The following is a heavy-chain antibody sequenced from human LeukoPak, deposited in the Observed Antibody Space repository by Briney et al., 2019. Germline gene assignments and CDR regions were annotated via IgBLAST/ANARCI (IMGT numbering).Heavy chain of an antibody. CDR3: ARDRWTAMVTWYFDY. CDR2: IIPIFGTA. Sequence: ASVKVSCKASGGTFSSYAISWVRQAPGQGLEWMGRIIPIFGTANCAQKFQGRVTITTDESTSTAYMELSSLRSEDTAVHYCARDRWTAMVTWYFDYWGQGTLVTVSS. V-gene: IGHV1-69*05. J-gene: IGHJ4*02. CDR1: GGTFSSYA. D-gene: IGHD5-18*01.